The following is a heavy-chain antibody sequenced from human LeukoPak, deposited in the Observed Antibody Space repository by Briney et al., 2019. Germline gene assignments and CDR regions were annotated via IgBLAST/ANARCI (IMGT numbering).Heavy chain of an antibody. CDR1: GFTFSSYW. CDR2: IKQDGSEK. D-gene: IGHD2-2*01. V-gene: IGHV3-7*01. CDR3: ARDCSSTSCYRGGFDP. Sequence: GGSLRLSCSASGFTFSSYWMSWVRQAPGKGLEWVANIKQDGSEKYYVDSVKGRFTISRDNAKNSLYLQMNSLRAEDTAVYYCARDCSSTSCYRGGFDPWGQGTLVTVSS. J-gene: IGHJ5*02.